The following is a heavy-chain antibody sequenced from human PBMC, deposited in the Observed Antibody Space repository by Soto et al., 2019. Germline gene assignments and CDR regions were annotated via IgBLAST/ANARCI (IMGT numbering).Heavy chain of an antibody. CDR3: AKDYDSSRYYCQH. V-gene: IGHV3-9*01. D-gene: IGHD3-22*01. CDR2: ISWNGGSI. J-gene: IGHJ1*01. CDR1: GFTFDDYA. Sequence: GGSLRLSCAASGFTFDDYAMHWVRQAAGKGLEWVSGISWNGGSIGYADSVKGRFTISRDNAKNSLYLQMNSLRAEDTAFYYCAKDYDSSRYYCQHWGQGTLVTVSS.